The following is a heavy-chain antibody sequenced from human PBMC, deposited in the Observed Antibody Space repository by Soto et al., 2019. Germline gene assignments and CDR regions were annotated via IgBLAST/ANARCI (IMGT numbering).Heavy chain of an antibody. CDR2: IDSSGGT. CDR3: VRQGFGRLHGLVDV. CDR1: VDSSSSYK. V-gene: IGHV4-59*08. Sequence: QVQLQESGPGLVKPSETLSLTCTVSVDSSSSYKWSWIRQPPGRRLEWIGYIDSSGGTSYNPSLQSRVTISVDTSTKQFSLKLSSVTAADTAVYYCVRQGFGRLHGLVDVWGQGTTVTVSS. J-gene: IGHJ6*02. D-gene: IGHD3-10*01.